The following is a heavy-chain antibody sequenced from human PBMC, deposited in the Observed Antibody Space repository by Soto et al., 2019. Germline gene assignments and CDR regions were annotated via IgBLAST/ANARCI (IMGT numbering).Heavy chain of an antibody. V-gene: IGHV3-74*01. Sequence: PGGSLRLSCAASGFSFSSYWMHWVRQAPGKGLVWVSRIKSDGSSTTYADSVKGRFTIFRDNAKNTLYLQMNSLRAEDTAVYYCARDSWNSNWGQGTLVTVSS. J-gene: IGHJ4*02. D-gene: IGHD1-1*01. CDR2: IKSDGSST. CDR1: GFSFSSYW. CDR3: ARDSWNSN.